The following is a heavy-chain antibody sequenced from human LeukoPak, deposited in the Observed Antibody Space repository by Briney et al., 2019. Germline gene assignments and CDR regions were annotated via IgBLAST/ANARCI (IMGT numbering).Heavy chain of an antibody. J-gene: IGHJ4*02. CDR1: GFTFSSYS. D-gene: IGHD3-10*01. Sequence: GGSLRLSCAASGFTFSSYSMNWVRQAPGKGLEWVSHISSSSSTIYYADSVKGRFTISRDNAKNSLYLQMNSLRAEDTAVYYCARAGFTFSDYFGSFFDYWGQGTLVAVSS. CDR3: ARAGFTFSDYFGSFFDY. CDR2: ISSSSSTI. V-gene: IGHV3-48*01.